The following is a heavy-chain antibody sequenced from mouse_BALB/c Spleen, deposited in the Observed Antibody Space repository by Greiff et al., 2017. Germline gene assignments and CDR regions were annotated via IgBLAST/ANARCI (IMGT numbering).Heavy chain of an antibody. J-gene: IGHJ3*01. CDR1: GFTFSSYA. CDR3: ARGFPNYYGSSWFAY. Sequence: EVKLVESGGGLVKPGGSLKLSCAASGFTFSSYAMSWVRQTPEKRLEWVASISSGGSTYYPDSVKGRFTISRDNARNILYLQMSSLRSEDTAMYYCARGFPNYYGSSWFAYWGQGTLVTVSA. CDR2: ISSGGST. V-gene: IGHV5-6-5*01. D-gene: IGHD1-1*01.